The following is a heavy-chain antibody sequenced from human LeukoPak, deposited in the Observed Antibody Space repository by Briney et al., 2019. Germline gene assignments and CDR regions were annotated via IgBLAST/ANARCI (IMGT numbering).Heavy chain of an antibody. CDR2: IMPIFGTT. CDR1: GGTFRSYT. D-gene: IGHD6-13*01. Sequence: SVKVSCKASGGTFRSYTISWVRQAPGQGLEWMGGIMPIFGTTNYAQKFQGRVTITADESTSTAYLEVSSLRSDDTAVYYCARGHPSNSKTFDMWGQGTMVSVSS. CDR3: ARGHPSNSKTFDM. V-gene: IGHV1-69*13. J-gene: IGHJ3*02.